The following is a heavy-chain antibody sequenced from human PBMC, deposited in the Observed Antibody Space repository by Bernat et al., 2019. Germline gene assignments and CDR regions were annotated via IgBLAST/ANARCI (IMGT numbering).Heavy chain of an antibody. CDR2: ISSSNSPI. Sequence: EVQLVESGGGLVQPGGSLRLSCTASGFTFSRYSMNWVRQAPGKGLEWVSYISSSNSPIYYADSVKGRFTISRDNAKNSLYLQMNNLRAEDTAVYYCARGSTSDCSGGSCYDYWGQGTLVTVSS. J-gene: IGHJ4*02. V-gene: IGHV3-48*01. CDR3: ARGSTSDCSGGSCYDY. D-gene: IGHD2-15*01. CDR1: GFTFSRYS.